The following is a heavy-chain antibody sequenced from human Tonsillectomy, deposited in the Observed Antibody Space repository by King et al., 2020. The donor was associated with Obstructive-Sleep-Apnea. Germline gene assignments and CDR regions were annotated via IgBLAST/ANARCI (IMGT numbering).Heavy chain of an antibody. CDR3: ARGRVVPAAIGNFDY. CDR1: GFSLSTSGMC. J-gene: IGHJ4*02. V-gene: IGHV2-70*01. D-gene: IGHD2-2*01. Sequence: TLKESGPALVKPTQTLTLTCAFSGFSLSTSGMCVSWIRQPPGKALEWLALIDWDDDKYYSTSLKTRLTISKDTSKNQVVLTMTNMDPVDTATYYCARGRVVPAAIGNFDYWGQGTLVTVSS. CDR2: IDWDDDK.